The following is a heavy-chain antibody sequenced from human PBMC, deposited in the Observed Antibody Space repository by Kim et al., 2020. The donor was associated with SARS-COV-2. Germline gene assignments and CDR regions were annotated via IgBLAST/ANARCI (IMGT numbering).Heavy chain of an antibody. CDR1: GFAFYSYA. CDR2: IGGSGNDR. J-gene: IGHJ4*02. V-gene: IGHV3-23*01. Sequence: PGGSLRLSCEVSGFAFYSYAMTWVRQAPGKGLEWVSVIGGSGNDRNYADSVKGRFTISRDNSKNTLFLQMENLRAADTAVYYCAKEATIPGTGEYWGQGTVVTVSS. D-gene: IGHD3-16*01. CDR3: AKEATIPGTGEY.